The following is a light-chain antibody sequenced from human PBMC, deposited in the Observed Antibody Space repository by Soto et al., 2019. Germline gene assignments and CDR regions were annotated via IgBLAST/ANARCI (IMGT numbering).Light chain of an antibody. V-gene: IGKV3-20*01. CDR1: QSVSSSY. CDR3: QQYGSSPPYT. Sequence: EIVLTQSPGTLSLSPGERATLSCRASQSVSSSYLAWYQQKPGQAPRLVIYGASSRATGIPDRFSGSGSGTEFTLTISRLEPEDFAVYYCQQYGSSPPYTFGQGTKLELK. CDR2: GAS. J-gene: IGKJ2*01.